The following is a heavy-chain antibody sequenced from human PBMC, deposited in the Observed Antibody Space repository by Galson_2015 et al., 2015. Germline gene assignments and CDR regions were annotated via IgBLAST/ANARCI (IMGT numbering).Heavy chain of an antibody. V-gene: IGHV3-74*01. CDR3: VRSWSDSSSTFEY. D-gene: IGHD6-6*01. Sequence: SLRLSCAASGFTLSSYWVHWVRQTPGKGLVWVSRINSDGTRTTYADSVKGRFTISRDNAKNTMYLQMNSLRAEDTAVYYCVRSWSDSSSTFEYWGQGTLVTVSS. CDR2: INSDGTRT. J-gene: IGHJ4*02. CDR1: GFTLSSYW.